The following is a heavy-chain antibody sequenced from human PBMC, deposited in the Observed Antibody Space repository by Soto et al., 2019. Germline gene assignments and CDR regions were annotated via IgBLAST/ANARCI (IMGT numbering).Heavy chain of an antibody. J-gene: IGHJ4*01. Sequence: DVELSESGGGLVQPGGSLRLSCAASGFNFRSYAMRWVRRAPGKGLEWASAISGSGGTSYFADSVRGRFTISRDNSKNTLYPQLSSLRVEDTAEYFCAKGRGSSWTIDYWGHGTLVTVSS. CDR2: ISGSGGTS. D-gene: IGHD6-13*01. CDR3: AKGRGSSWTIDY. V-gene: IGHV3-23*01. CDR1: GFNFRSYA.